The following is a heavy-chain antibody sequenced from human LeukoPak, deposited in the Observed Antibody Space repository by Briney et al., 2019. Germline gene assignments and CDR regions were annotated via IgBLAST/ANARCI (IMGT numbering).Heavy chain of an antibody. V-gene: IGHV3-11*01. Sequence: GGSLRLSCVVSGFSFSDSYMTWIRQTPGKGLEWLAYISGSGGSTYYADSVKGRFTISRDNSKNTLYLQMNSLRAEDTAVYYCANRPGYSSGWYLAGQKHNWFDPWGQGTLVTVSS. CDR3: ANRPGYSSGWYLAGQKHNWFDP. CDR2: ISGSGGST. D-gene: IGHD6-19*01. J-gene: IGHJ5*02. CDR1: GFSFSDSY.